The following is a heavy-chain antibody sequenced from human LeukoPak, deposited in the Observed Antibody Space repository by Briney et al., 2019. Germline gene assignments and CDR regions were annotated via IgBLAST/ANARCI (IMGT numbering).Heavy chain of an antibody. CDR1: GGSFSGYY. D-gene: IGHD3-16*01. CDR2: INHSGST. V-gene: IGHV4-34*01. Sequence: SETLSLTCAVYGGSFSGYYWSWIRQPPGKGLEWIGEINHSGSTNYNPSLKSRVTISVDTSKNQFSLKLSSVTAADTAVYFCARHGGGVLYYFDYWGQGTLVTVSS. J-gene: IGHJ4*02. CDR3: ARHGGGVLYYFDY.